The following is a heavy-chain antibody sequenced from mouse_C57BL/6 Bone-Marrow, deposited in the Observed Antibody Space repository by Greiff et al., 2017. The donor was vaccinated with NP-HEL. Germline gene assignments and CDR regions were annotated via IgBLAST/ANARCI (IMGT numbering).Heavy chain of an antibody. J-gene: IGHJ3*01. CDR3: ARHERYAWFAY. CDR2: ISSGGSYT. V-gene: IGHV5-6*01. Sequence: EVMLVESGGDLVKPGGSLKLSCAASGFTFSSYGMSWVRQTPDKRLEWVATISSGGSYTYYPDSVKGRFTISRDNAKNTLYLQMSSLKSEDTAMYYCARHERYAWFAYWGQGTLVTVSA. CDR1: GFTFSSYG. D-gene: IGHD2-10*02.